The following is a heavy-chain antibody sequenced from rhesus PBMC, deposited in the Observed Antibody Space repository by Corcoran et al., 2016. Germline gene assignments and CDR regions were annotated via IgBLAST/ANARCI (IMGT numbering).Heavy chain of an antibody. CDR3: AKSTGLGY. CDR1: GCTFRCYW. V-gene: IGHV3S25*01. J-gene: IGHJ4*01. D-gene: IGHD2-2*01. Sequence: EVQLVESGAGLVQPGGSLSSPCAASGCTFRCYWRNWVRQAPGKGLEWVSAINSGGGSTYYADSVNGRFTISRDNSKNTLSLQMNSLRAEDTAVYYCAKSTGLGYWGQGVLVTVSS. CDR2: INSGGGST.